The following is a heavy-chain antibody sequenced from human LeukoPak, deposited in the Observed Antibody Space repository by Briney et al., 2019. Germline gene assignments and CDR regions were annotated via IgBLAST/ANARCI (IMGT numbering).Heavy chain of an antibody. CDR3: ARSYGSGSYYSPYYFDY. V-gene: IGHV4-39*07. CDR1: GGSISSRIYY. D-gene: IGHD3-10*01. CDR2: IYYGGST. Sequence: SETLSLTCTVSGGSISSRIYYWGWIRQPPGKGLEWIGSIYYGGSTYYNPSLKSRVTISVDTSKNQFSLKLSSVTAADTAVYYCARSYGSGSYYSPYYFDYWGQGTLVTVSS. J-gene: IGHJ4*02.